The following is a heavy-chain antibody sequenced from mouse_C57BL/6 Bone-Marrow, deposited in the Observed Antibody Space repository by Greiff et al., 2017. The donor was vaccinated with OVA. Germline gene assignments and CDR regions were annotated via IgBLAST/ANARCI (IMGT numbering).Heavy chain of an antibody. CDR1: GFTFSSYG. D-gene: IGHD4-1*01. CDR3: ARKGTGTGGSPFDY. CDR2: ISSGGSYT. V-gene: IGHV5-6*01. J-gene: IGHJ2*01. Sequence: EVQGVESGGDLVKPGGSLKLSCAASGFTFSSYGMSWVRQTPDKRLEWVATISSGGSYTYYPDSVKGRFTISRDNAKNTLYLQMSSLKSEDTAMYYCARKGTGTGGSPFDYWGQGTTLTVSS.